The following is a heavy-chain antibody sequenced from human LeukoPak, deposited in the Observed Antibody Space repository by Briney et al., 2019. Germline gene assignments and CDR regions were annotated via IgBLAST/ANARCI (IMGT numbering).Heavy chain of an antibody. Sequence: QPGGSLRLSCAASGFTFNSYGMHWVRQAPGKGLEWVAVISNDGSKIYYTDSVEGRFTISRDNPKNTLYLQMNSLKTEDTAVYYCTTMYWNAFDHWGPGTLVTVSS. J-gene: IGHJ4*02. V-gene: IGHV3-30*03. CDR2: ISNDGSKI. CDR1: GFTFNSYG. CDR3: TTMYWNAFDH. D-gene: IGHD1-1*01.